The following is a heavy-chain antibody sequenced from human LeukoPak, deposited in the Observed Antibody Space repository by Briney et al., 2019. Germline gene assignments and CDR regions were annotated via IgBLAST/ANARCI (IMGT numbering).Heavy chain of an antibody. CDR1: GFTFSSYA. Sequence: GGSLRLSCAASGFTFSSYAMSWVRQAPGKGLEWVSAISGSGGSTYYADSVKGRFTISRDNSKNTLYLQMNSLRAEDTAVYYCAMPIGSGSYSDFDYWGQGTLVTVSS. D-gene: IGHD1-26*01. J-gene: IGHJ4*02. CDR3: AMPIGSGSYSDFDY. V-gene: IGHV3-23*01. CDR2: ISGSGGST.